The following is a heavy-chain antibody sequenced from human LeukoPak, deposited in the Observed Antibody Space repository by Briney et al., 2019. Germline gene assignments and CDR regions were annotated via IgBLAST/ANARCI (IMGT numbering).Heavy chain of an antibody. CDR3: ARDWGSSSWTKDAFDI. CDR2: IYTSGST. CDR1: GGSISSYY. V-gene: IGHV4-4*07. D-gene: IGHD6-13*01. Sequence: SETLSLTCTVSGGSISSYYWTWIRQPAGKGLEWLGRIYTSGSTNYNPSLRSRVTMSVDMSKNQFSLRLSSVTAADTAVYYCARDWGSSSWTKDAFDIWGQGTMVTVSS. J-gene: IGHJ3*02.